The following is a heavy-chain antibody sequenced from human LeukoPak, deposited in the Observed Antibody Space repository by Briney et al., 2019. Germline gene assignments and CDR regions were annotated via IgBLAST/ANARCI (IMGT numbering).Heavy chain of an antibody. CDR2: IRYDGSNK. CDR3: AKDGVAEAGTTVKTNGYDY. Sequence: EPGGSLRLSCAASGFTFSSYGMHWVRQAPGKGLEWVAFIRYDGSNKYYADSVKGRFTISRDNSKNTLYLQMNSLRAEDTAVYYCAKDGVAEAGTTVKTNGYDYWGQGTLVTVSS. CDR1: GFTFSSYG. D-gene: IGHD6-13*01. V-gene: IGHV3-30*02. J-gene: IGHJ4*02.